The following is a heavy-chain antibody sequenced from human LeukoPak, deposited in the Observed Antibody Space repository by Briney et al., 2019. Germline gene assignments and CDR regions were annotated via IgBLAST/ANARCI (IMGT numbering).Heavy chain of an antibody. CDR1: GFTFSSYG. CDR2: ISYDGSNK. V-gene: IGHV3-30*18. CDR3: AKTASIVVVPAAIYYYYGMDV. D-gene: IGHD2-2*02. Sequence: PGGSLRLSCAASGFTFSSYGMRWVRQAPGKGLEWVAVISYDGSNKYYADSVKGRFTISRDNSKNTLYLQMNSLRAEDTAVYYCAKTASIVVVPAAIYYYYGMDVWGQGTTVTVSS. J-gene: IGHJ6*02.